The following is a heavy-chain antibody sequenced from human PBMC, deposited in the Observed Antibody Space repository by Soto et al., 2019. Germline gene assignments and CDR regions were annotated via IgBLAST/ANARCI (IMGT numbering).Heavy chain of an antibody. CDR3: ARVAGTKQYYFDY. V-gene: IGHV1-2*04. CDR1: GGTITGYY. CDR2: INPNSGGT. J-gene: IGHJ4*02. D-gene: IGHD1-1*01. Sequence: ASVKVSCKASGGTITGYYMHWVRQAHGQGLEWMGWINPNSGGTNYAQKFQGWVTMTRDTSISTAYMELSRLRSDDTAVYYCARVAGTKQYYFDYWGQGTLVTVSS.